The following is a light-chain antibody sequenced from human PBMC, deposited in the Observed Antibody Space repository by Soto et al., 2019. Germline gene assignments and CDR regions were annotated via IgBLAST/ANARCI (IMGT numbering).Light chain of an antibody. V-gene: IGKV1-9*01. CDR1: QGISSY. CDR3: QQLNSH. CDR2: AAY. J-gene: IGKJ4*01. Sequence: IQVTQSPSSRPASVGDRVTIPCRASQGISSYLAWYRQKPGKATKLLIYAAYTLQSGVPSRFSGSGSGTDFTLTIRSLQPEDVATSYCQQLNSHFGGGTKVDIK.